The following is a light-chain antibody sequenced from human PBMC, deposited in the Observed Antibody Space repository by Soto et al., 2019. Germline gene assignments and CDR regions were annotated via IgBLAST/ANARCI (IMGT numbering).Light chain of an antibody. CDR1: QSLRSSY. V-gene: IGKV3-20*01. CDR3: QQYSRSPLT. J-gene: IGKJ4*01. Sequence: EIVLTPSPGTLSLSPGERATLSCRASQSLRSSYLAWYQQKPGQAPRLLIYGASSRATGIPDRFSGSGSGTDFTLTISRLEPEDFAVYYCQQYSRSPLTFGGGTKVEIK. CDR2: GAS.